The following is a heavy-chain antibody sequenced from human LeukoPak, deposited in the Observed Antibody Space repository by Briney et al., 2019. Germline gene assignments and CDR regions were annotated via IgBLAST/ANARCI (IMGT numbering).Heavy chain of an antibody. CDR3: ASDFDSSSWYGFDY. CDR1: GFTFKNYA. Sequence: GGSLRLSCAASGFTFKNYAMSWVRQAPGKGLEWVSTISGSGGSTYYADSVKGRFTISRDISKNTLYLQMNSLRAEDTAIYYCASDFDSSSWYGFDYWGQGTLVTVSS. V-gene: IGHV3-23*01. CDR2: ISGSGGST. D-gene: IGHD6-13*01. J-gene: IGHJ4*02.